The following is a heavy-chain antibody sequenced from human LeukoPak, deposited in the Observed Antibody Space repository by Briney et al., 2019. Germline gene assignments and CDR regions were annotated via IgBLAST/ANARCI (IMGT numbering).Heavy chain of an antibody. J-gene: IGHJ5*02. CDR2: INQDGSEK. Sequence: GGSLRLSCAASGFTFSTYWMSWVRQAPGKGLEWVANINQDGSEKYYVDSVKGRFTISRDNAKNSLYLQMNSLRAEDTAVYYCARVPRIAAPGTPRTYNWFDPLGQGTRVTVSS. V-gene: IGHV3-7*01. D-gene: IGHD6-13*01. CDR1: GFTFSTYW. CDR3: ARVPRIAAPGTPRTYNWFDP.